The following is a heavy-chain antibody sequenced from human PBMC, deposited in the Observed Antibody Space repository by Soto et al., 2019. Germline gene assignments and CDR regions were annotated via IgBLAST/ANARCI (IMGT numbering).Heavy chain of an antibody. Sequence: QVQLVESGGGLVKPGGSLRLSCAASGFTFSDYYMSWIRQAPGKGLEWVSYISSSGSTIYYAGSVKGRFTISRDNAKNSLYLQMNSLRAEDTAVYYCARDRKIGYCSGGSCEDAFDIWGQGTMVTVSS. V-gene: IGHV3-11*01. J-gene: IGHJ3*02. CDR1: GFTFSDYY. D-gene: IGHD2-15*01. CDR3: ARDRKIGYCSGGSCEDAFDI. CDR2: ISSSGSTI.